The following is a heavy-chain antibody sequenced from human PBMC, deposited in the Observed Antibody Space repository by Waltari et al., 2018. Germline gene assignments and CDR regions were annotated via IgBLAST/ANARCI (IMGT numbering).Heavy chain of an antibody. V-gene: IGHV3-23*01. CDR3: EKASYSSSWLDY. CDR2: ISGIGGST. Sequence: EVQLLESGGGLVQPGGSLRLSCAASGFTFSSYAMSWVRQAPGKGLEWVSAISGIGGSTYYADSVKGRFTISRDNSKNTLYLQMNSLRAEDTAVYYCEKASYSSSWLDYWGQGTLVTVSS. D-gene: IGHD6-13*01. CDR1: GFTFSSYA. J-gene: IGHJ4*02.